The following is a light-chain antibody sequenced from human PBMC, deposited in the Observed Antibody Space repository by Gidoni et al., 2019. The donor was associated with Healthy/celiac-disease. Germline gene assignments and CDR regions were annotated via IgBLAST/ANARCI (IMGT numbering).Light chain of an antibody. V-gene: IGLV3-21*03. CDR2: DDS. CDR1: NIGSKR. J-gene: IGLJ3*02. Sequence: SSVLTQPPPASVAPGKTARITCGGNNIGSKRVHWYQQKPGQAPVLVVYDDSDRPSGIPERFSGSNSGNTATLTISRVEAGDEADYYCQVWDSSSDHPWVFGGGTKLTVL. CDR3: QVWDSSSDHPWV.